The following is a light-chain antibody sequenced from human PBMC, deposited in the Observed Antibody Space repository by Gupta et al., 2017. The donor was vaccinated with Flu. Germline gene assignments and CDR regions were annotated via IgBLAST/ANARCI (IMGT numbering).Light chain of an antibody. CDR2: GAS. V-gene: IGKV3-15*01. J-gene: IGKJ1*01. CDR3: QQDNNWPGT. CDR1: QSVSSN. Sequence: PATLSVSPGERATLPCRASQSVSSNLAWYQQKPGQAPRLLIYGASTRATGIPARISGSGSGTEFTLTISILHSEDFAVYYCQQDNNWPGTFGQGTXVEIK.